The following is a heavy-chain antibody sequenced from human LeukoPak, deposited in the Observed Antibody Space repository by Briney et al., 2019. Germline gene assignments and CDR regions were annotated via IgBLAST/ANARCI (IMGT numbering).Heavy chain of an antibody. Sequence: GGSLRLSCTASGFHFSDYYMSWIRQAPGKGLEWVSYIGDRGDTIYYADSVKGRFTISRDNANNSVSLQMNSLRPEDTAVYYCARLKAGNWGPGTLVAVSS. CDR1: GFHFSDYY. CDR3: ARLKAGN. CDR2: IGDRGDTI. J-gene: IGHJ4*02. V-gene: IGHV3-11*01.